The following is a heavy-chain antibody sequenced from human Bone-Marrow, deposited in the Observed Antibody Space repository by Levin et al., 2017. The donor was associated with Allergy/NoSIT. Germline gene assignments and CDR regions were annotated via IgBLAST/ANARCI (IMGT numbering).Heavy chain of an antibody. CDR1: GGSFSGYY. Sequence: SQTLSLTCAVYGGSFSGYYWSWIRQPPGKGLEWIGEINHSGSTNYNPSLKSRVTISVDTSKNQFSLKLSSVTAADTAVYYCARSANSNGDYYGMDVWGQGTTVTVSS. V-gene: IGHV4-34*01. CDR2: INHSGST. CDR3: ARSANSNGDYYGMDV. J-gene: IGHJ6*02. D-gene: IGHD4-11*01.